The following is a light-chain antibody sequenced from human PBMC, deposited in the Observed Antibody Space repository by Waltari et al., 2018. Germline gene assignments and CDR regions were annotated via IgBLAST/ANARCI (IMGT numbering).Light chain of an antibody. CDR3: HQYNSYSQS. V-gene: IGKV1-5*01. Sequence: QMTQSPSTLSASIGDRRAITCRASHTINTWLAWYQQKPGKAPRVLIYDASTLASGVPSRFRGSGSGTEFTLTISSLQPDDFATYYCHQYNSYSQSFGQGTKLEIK. CDR2: DAS. J-gene: IGKJ2*03. CDR1: HTINTW.